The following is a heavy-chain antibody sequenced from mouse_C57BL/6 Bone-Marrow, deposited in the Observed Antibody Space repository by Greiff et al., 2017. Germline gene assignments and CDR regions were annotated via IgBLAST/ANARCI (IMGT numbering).Heavy chain of an antibody. CDR2: IYPRSGNT. CDR3: ARENYGSSYGY. D-gene: IGHD1-1*01. V-gene: IGHV1-81*01. CDR1: GYTFTSYG. Sequence: VKLQESGAELARPGASVKLSCKASGYTFTSYGISWVKQRTGQGLEWIGEIYPRSGNTYYNEKFKGKATLTADKSSSTAYMELRSLTSEDSAVYICARENYGSSYGYWGQGTTLTVSS. J-gene: IGHJ2*01.